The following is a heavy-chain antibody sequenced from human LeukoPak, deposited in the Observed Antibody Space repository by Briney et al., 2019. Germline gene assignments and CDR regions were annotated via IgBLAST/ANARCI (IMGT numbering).Heavy chain of an antibody. J-gene: IGHJ4*02. D-gene: IGHD3-22*01. CDR2: IYWDDDQ. CDR1: GFSLSTSGVG. CDR3: AHLDYSDYSGYYYRHYYFDS. V-gene: IGHV2-5*02. Sequence: KTSGPTLVKPTQTLTLTCTFSGFSLSTSGVGVGWIRQPPGKALEWLALIYWDDDQRYTPSLQNRLTITKDTSKNQVVLTMTNMVPVDTATYYCAHLDYSDYSGYYYRHYYFDSWGQGTLVTVSS.